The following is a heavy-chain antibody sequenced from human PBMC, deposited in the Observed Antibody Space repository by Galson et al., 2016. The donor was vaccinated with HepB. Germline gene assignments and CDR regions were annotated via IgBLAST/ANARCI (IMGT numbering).Heavy chain of an antibody. CDR3: ARYGSWTGFDY. J-gene: IGHJ4*02. V-gene: IGHV4-31*03. CDR2: ISHSGSV. CDR1: LDNISITGYF. D-gene: IGHD6-13*01. Sequence: TLSLTCTVSLDNISITGYFWSWIRQLPGGGLEWIGYISHSGSVYLNPSLKSRSVISVDTSKNQFSLDVRSVTAADTAVYFCARYGSWTGFDYWGRGTLVTVSS.